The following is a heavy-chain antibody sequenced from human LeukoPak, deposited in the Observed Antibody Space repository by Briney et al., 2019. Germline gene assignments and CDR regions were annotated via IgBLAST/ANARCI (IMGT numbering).Heavy chain of an antibody. V-gene: IGHV4-39*01. D-gene: IGHD1-26*01. CDR2: VYYSRSVHYSGVT. J-gene: IGHJ3*02. Sequence: SETLSLTCTVSGGSVNSSSYYWAWIRQPPGKGLEWIRSVYYSRSVHYSGVTCYNPSLTSRVTTSVDTSKNQFSLRLTSVTAADTAVYYCARQRVGTYYVDAFDIWGQGTMVTVSS. CDR1: GGSVNSSSYY. CDR3: ARQRVGTYYVDAFDI.